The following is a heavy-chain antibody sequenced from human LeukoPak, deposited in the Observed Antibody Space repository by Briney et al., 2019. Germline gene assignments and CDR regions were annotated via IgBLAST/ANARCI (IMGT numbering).Heavy chain of an antibody. CDR1: GGSIRSYY. J-gene: IGHJ6*03. CDR2: IHYSGST. D-gene: IGHD2-2*01. CDR3: ARTSEGYCRSTRCWAYYYYMDV. V-gene: IGHV4-59*01. Sequence: SETLSLTCTVSGGSIRSYYWSWIRQPAGKGVEWIGYIHYSGSTNYNPSLKSRVTISVDTSKNQFSLKVSSVTAADTAEYYCARTSEGYCRSTRCWAYYYYMDVWGKGTTVTISS.